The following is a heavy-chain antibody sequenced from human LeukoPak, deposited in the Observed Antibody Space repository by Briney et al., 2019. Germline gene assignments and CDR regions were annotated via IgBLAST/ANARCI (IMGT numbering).Heavy chain of an antibody. D-gene: IGHD2/OR15-2a*01. J-gene: IGHJ4*02. CDR3: ARVLGPYYFDY. Sequence: GASVKVSCKASGFTFTSSAMQWVRQARGQRLEWIGWIVVGSGNTNYAQKFQERVTITRDTSTGTVYMELSSLRSEDTAVYYCARVLGPYYFDYWGQGTLVTVSS. CDR1: GFTFTSSA. CDR2: IVVGSGNT. V-gene: IGHV1-58*02.